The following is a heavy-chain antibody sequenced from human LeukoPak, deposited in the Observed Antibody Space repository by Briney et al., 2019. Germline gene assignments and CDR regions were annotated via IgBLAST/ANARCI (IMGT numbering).Heavy chain of an antibody. J-gene: IGHJ4*02. Sequence: SETLSLTCAVYGGSFSGYYWSWIRQPPGKGLEWIGSIYHSGSTYYNPSLKSRVTISVDTSKNQFSLRLTSVTAADTAVYYCARSYYYDSSGYYDDYWGQGTLVTVSS. CDR1: GGSFSGYY. CDR2: IYHSGST. CDR3: ARSYYYDSSGYYDDY. D-gene: IGHD3-22*01. V-gene: IGHV4-34*01.